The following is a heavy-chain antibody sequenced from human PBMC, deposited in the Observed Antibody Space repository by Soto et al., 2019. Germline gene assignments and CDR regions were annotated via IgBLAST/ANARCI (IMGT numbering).Heavy chain of an antibody. CDR1: GFTFSSYA. J-gene: IGHJ6*02. CDR2: ISYDGSNK. D-gene: IGHD3-3*01. CDR3: ARGYDFWTGYYYPYGRDV. V-gene: IGHV3-30-3*01. Sequence: QVQLVESGGGVVQPGRSLRLSCAASGFTFSSYAMHWVRQAPGKGLEWVAVISYDGSNKNYADSVKGRFTISRDNSKNTLYLKMNSLRAEDTAVYYCARGYDFWTGYYYPYGRDVWAQGTTVTISS.